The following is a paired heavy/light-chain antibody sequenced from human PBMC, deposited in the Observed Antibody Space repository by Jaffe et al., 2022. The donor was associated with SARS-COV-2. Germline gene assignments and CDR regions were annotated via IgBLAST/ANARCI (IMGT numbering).Heavy chain of an antibody. J-gene: IGHJ4*02. CDR1: GYTFTSYG. CDR2: ISAYNGNT. D-gene: IGHD2-21*02. CDR3: ARVPTDRGVVVTAIPWAPLFDY. V-gene: IGHV1-18*01. Sequence: QVQLVQSGAEVKKPGASVKVSCKASGYTFTSYGISWVRQAPGQGLEWMGWISAYNGNTNYAQKLQGRVTMTTDTSTSTAYMELRSLRSDDTAVYYCARVPTDRGVVVTAIPWAPLFDYWGQGTLVTVSS.
Light chain of an antibody. CDR2: DNN. CDR3: GTWDSSLSAGQGV. Sequence: QSVLTQPPSVSAAPGQKVTISCSGSSSNIGNNYVSWYQQLPGTAPKLLIYDNNKRPSGIPDRFSGSKSGTSATLGITGLQTGDEADYYCGTWDSSLSAGQGVFGGGTKLTVL. J-gene: IGLJ3*02. CDR1: SSNIGNNY. V-gene: IGLV1-51*01.